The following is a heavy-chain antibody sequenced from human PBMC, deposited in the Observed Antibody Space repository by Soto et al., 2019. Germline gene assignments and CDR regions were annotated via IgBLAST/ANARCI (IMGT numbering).Heavy chain of an antibody. Sequence: GGSLRLSYAASGFTFSSSAMSWVRQAPGKGLEWVSTFSGGGSSTYYVDSVKGRFTISRDVSKNALYLQPNSLRAEDTAMYYCARQRGYTYGYPFDYWGPGTLVTVSS. V-gene: IGHV3-23*01. D-gene: IGHD5-18*01. CDR3: ARQRGYTYGYPFDY. CDR2: FSGGGSST. J-gene: IGHJ4*02. CDR1: GFTFSSSA.